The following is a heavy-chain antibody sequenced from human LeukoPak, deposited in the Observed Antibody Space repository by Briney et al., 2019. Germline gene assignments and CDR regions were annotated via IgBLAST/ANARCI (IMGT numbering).Heavy chain of an antibody. V-gene: IGHV3-21*06. Sequence: PGGSLRLSCAASGFTFSSYAMSWVRQAPGKGLEWLSYINGRGTYIDYAESLKGRITISRDNAQNSLYLQMNSLRVEDTAVYYCARSGREATEIDYWGQGTLVTVSS. J-gene: IGHJ4*02. CDR1: GFTFSSYA. CDR3: ARSGREATEIDY. D-gene: IGHD1-1*01. CDR2: INGRGTYI.